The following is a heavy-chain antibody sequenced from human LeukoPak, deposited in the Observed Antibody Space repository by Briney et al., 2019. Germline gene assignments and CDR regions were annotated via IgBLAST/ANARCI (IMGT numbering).Heavy chain of an antibody. CDR1: GFTFSSYA. D-gene: IGHD1-20*01. V-gene: IGHV3-11*01. Sequence: GGSLRLSCAASGFTFSSYAMSWIRQAPGKGLEWVSYISSSGSTLYYADSVKGRITISRDNAKNSLYLQMNSLRAEDTAVYYCARRRYNWNAIDYWGQGTLVTVSS. CDR3: ARRRYNWNAIDY. CDR2: ISSSGSTL. J-gene: IGHJ4*02.